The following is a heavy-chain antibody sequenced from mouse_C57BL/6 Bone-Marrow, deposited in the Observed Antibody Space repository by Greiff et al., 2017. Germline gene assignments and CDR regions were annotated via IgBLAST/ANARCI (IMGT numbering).Heavy chain of an antibody. CDR1: GYTFTDYY. CDR2: INPNNGGT. Sequence: EVQLQQSGPELAKPGASVTISCKASGYTFTDYYMNWVKQSHGKSLEWIGDINPNNGGTSYNQKFKGKATLTVDKSSSTAYMELRSLTSEDSAVYDCARLGSYYYAMDCGSQGTSVTVAS. CDR3: ARLGSYYYAMDC. J-gene: IGHJ4*01. V-gene: IGHV1-26*01.